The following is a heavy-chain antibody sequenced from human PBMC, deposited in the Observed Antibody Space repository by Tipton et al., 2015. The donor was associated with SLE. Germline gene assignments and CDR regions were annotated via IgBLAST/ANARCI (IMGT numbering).Heavy chain of an antibody. CDR3: ARLVPPYYEFWSGFLVARRFDP. D-gene: IGHD3-3*01. CDR2: VFYSGNT. CDR1: GASMSGDY. V-gene: IGHV4-59*08. Sequence: TLSLTCTVSGASMSGDYWSWIRQPPGGGLEWIGYVFYSGNTRYNPSLQSRVSISIDTSKSRFSLRLTSVTAADTAIYYCARLVPPYYEFWSGFLVARRFDPWGQGTLVIVSS. J-gene: IGHJ5*02.